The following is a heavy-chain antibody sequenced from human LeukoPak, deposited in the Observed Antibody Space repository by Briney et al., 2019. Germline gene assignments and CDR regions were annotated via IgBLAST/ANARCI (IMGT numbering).Heavy chain of an antibody. D-gene: IGHD3-10*01. Sequence: ASVKVSCKASGYTFTGYYMHWVRQAPGQGLEWMGWINPNSGGTNYAQEFQGRVTMTRDTSISTAYMELSRLRSDDTAVYYCARAPYYYGSGSQTGDDWFDPWGQGTLVTVSS. J-gene: IGHJ5*02. CDR3: ARAPYYYGSGSQTGDDWFDP. CDR1: GYTFTGYY. CDR2: INPNSGGT. V-gene: IGHV1-2*02.